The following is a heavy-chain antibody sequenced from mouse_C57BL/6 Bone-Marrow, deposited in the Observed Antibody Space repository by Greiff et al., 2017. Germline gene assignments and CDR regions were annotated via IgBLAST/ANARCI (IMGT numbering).Heavy chain of an antibody. CDR2: ISSGSSTI. CDR1: GFTFSDYG. Sequence: EVQRVESGGGLVKPGGSLKLSCAASGFTFSDYGMHWVRQAPEKGLEWVAYISSGSSTIYYADTVKGRFTISRDNAKNTLFLQMTSLRSEDTAMYYCARYYYGSSYDAYWGQGTLVTVSA. J-gene: IGHJ3*01. V-gene: IGHV5-17*01. CDR3: ARYYYGSSYDAY. D-gene: IGHD1-1*01.